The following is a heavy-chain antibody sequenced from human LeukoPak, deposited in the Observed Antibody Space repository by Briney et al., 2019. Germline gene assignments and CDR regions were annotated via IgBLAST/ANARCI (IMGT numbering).Heavy chain of an antibody. CDR2: INPNNGGT. V-gene: IGHV1-2*02. CDR1: GYTFTGYY. J-gene: IGHJ4*02. CDR3: GRKGPYYDY. Sequence: GASVKVSCKASGYTFTGYYIHWVRQAPGQGLEWTGWINPNNGGTDYAEKFQGRVTMTRDTSINTVYMELSSLRSDDTAVYFCGRKGPYYDYWGQGTLVTVSS.